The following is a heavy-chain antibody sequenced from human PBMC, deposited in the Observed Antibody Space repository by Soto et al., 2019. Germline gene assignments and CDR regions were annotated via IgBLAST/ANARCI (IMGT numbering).Heavy chain of an antibody. V-gene: IGHV4-61*01. Sequence: WETLSLSCTVSGGSVSSGSYYWSWMRPAPGKGLEWIGYIYCSGSTNYNPALKSRVTISVDTSKNQFSLKLSSVTAADTAVYYCAFRVITRGAFDIWGQGTLDTVSS. J-gene: IGHJ3*02. CDR1: GGSVSSGSYY. D-gene: IGHD3-22*01. CDR3: AFRVITRGAFDI. CDR2: IYCSGST.